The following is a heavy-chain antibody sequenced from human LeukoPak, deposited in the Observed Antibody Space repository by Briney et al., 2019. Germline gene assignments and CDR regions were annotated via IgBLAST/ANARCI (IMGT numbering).Heavy chain of an antibody. D-gene: IGHD3-3*01. CDR2: IKQDGSEK. V-gene: IGHV3-7*01. CDR3: ARDSSYYDFWSGDYYYYMDV. CDR1: GFTFSSYW. Sequence: GGSLRLSCAASGFTFSSYWMSWVRQAPGKGLEWVANIKQDGSEKYYVDSVKGRFTISRHNAKNSLYLQMNSLRAEDTAVYYCARDSSYYDFWSGDYYYYMDVWGKGTTVTVSS. J-gene: IGHJ6*03.